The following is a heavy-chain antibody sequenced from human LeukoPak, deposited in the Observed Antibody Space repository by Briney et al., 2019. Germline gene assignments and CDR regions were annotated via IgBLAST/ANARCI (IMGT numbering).Heavy chain of an antibody. CDR1: GFTFSSYW. Sequence: GGSLRLSCAASGFTFSSYWMHWVRQAPGKGLVWVTRINSDGSSTSYADSVKGRFTISRDNAKNTLYLQMNSLRAEDTAVYYCAREIVVVPAAIRGWFDPWGQGTLVTVSS. CDR3: AREIVVVPAAIRGWFDP. J-gene: IGHJ5*02. CDR2: INSDGSST. V-gene: IGHV3-74*01. D-gene: IGHD2-2*01.